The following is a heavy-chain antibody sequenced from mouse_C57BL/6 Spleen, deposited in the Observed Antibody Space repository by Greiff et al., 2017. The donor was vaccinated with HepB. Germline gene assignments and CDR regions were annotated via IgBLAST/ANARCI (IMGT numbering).Heavy chain of an antibody. V-gene: IGHV2-6*01. D-gene: IGHD2-1*01. CDR1: GFSLTSYG. CDR2: IWGVGST. CDR3: ASGGYYGNYGFAY. Sequence: QVTLKVSGPGLVAPSQSLSITCTVSGFSLTSYGVDWVRQSPGKGLEWLGVIWGVGSTNYNSALKSRLSISKDNSKSQVFLKMNSLQTDDTAMYYCASGGYYGNYGFAYWGQGTLVTVSA. J-gene: IGHJ3*01.